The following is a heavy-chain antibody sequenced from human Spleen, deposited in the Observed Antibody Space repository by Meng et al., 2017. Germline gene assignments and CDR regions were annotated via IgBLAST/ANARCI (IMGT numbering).Heavy chain of an antibody. D-gene: IGHD3-10*01. CDR1: GYTVTSYY. J-gene: IGHJ4*02. Sequence: SVTVPCKASGYTVTSYYMHWVRQAPGQGLEWMGGIIPIFGTANYAQKFQGRVTITADKSTSTAYMELSSLRSEDTAVYYRARGELWFGELGYFDYWGQGTLVTVSS. V-gene: IGHV1-69*06. CDR2: IIPIFGTA. CDR3: ARGELWFGELGYFDY.